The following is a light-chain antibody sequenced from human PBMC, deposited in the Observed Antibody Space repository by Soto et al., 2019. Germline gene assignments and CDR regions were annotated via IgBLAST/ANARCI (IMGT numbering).Light chain of an antibody. V-gene: IGKV3-20*01. CDR2: SAS. CDR1: QSVSSSH. CDR3: QQSYSRPWT. J-gene: IGKJ1*01. Sequence: EIVLTQSPGTLSLSPGERATLSCRASQSVSSSHLAWYQQKPGQAPRLLIYSASSRATGIPDRFSGSGSGTDFTLTISRLEPEDFATYYCQQSYSRPWTFGQGTKVDIK.